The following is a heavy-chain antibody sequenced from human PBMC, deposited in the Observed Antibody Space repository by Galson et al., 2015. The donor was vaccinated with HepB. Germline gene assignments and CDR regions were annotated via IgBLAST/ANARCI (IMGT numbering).Heavy chain of an antibody. J-gene: IGHJ6*02. V-gene: IGHV3-48*02. Sequence: SLRLSCAASGFTFSSYSMNWVRQAPGKGLEWVSYISSSSSTIYYADSVKGRFTISRDNAKNSLYLQMNSLRDEDTAVYYCARDLSPRNDIVVVPAAGEDYYYYGMDVWGQGTTVTVSS. CDR3: ARDLSPRNDIVVVPAAGEDYYYYGMDV. D-gene: IGHD2-2*01. CDR1: GFTFSSYS. CDR2: ISSSSSTI.